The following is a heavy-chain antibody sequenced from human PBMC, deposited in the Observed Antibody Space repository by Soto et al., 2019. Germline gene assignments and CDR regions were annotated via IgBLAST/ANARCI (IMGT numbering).Heavy chain of an antibody. J-gene: IGHJ6*02. D-gene: IGHD3-10*01. CDR3: ARQLLWFGELLYYYYGMDV. CDR1: FASITSSRSF. V-gene: IGHV4-39*01. CDR2: IYYSGST. Sequence: TETLSLTCTGSFASITSSRSFCGWIRQPPGKGLEWIGSIYYSGSTYYNPSLKSRVTISVDTSKNQFSLKLSSVTAADTAVYYCARQLLWFGELLYYYYGMDVWGQGTTVT.